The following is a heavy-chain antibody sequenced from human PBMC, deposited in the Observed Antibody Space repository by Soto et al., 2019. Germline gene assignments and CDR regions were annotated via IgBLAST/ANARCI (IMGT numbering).Heavy chain of an antibody. V-gene: IGHV4-59*01. CDR3: ARAYDFWSGYDSYYYYMDV. CDR2: IYYSGST. Sequence: SETLSLTCTVSGGSISSYYWSWIRRPPGKGLEWIGYIYYSGSTNYNPSLKSRVTISVDTSKNQFSLKLSSVTAADTAVYYCARAYDFWSGYDSYYYYMDVWGKGTTVT. D-gene: IGHD3-3*01. J-gene: IGHJ6*03. CDR1: GGSISSYY.